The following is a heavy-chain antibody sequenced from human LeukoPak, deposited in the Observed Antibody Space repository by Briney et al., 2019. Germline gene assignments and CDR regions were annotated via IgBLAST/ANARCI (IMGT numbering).Heavy chain of an antibody. CDR3: ARWYGGSGSWVLDV. J-gene: IGHJ6*02. CDR1: VFSISNYW. Sequence: GGSLRLSCAASVFSISNYWMSWVRQAPGKGLEWVANIKQDGSEKKYVDSVKGRFSISRDNAKNSLYLQIYSLRVEDTAGYYCARWYGGSGSWVLDVWGRGTTVTVSS. D-gene: IGHD3-10*01. V-gene: IGHV3-7*04. CDR2: IKQDGSEK.